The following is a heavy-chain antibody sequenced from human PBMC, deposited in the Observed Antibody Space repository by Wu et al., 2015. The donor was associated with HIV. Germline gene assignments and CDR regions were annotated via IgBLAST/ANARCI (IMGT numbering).Heavy chain of an antibody. CDR2: IIPIFGTA. Sequence: QVQLVQSGAEVKKPGSSVKVSCKASGGTFSSYAISWVRQAPGQGLEWMGRIIPIFGTANYAQKFQGRVTITADESTSTAYMELSSLRSEDTAVYYCARDHYGSGDTHDAFDIWGQGTMVTVSS. D-gene: IGHD3-10*01. CDR3: ARDHYGSGDTHDAFDI. CDR1: GGTFSSYA. V-gene: IGHV1-69*13. J-gene: IGHJ3*02.